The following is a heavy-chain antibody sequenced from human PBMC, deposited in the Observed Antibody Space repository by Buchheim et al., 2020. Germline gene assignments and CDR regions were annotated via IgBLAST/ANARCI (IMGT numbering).Heavy chain of an antibody. CDR1: GFTFSSYW. J-gene: IGHJ6*02. CDR3: ARGGRRYIVVVPAAPDV. CDR2: INSDGSST. Sequence: EVQLVESGGGLVQPGGSLRLSCAASGFTFSSYWMHWVRQAPGKGLVWVSRINSDGSSTSYAESVKGRFTLSRDNAKNTLYLQMNSLRAEDTAVYYCARGGRRYIVVVPAAPDVWGQGTT. D-gene: IGHD2-2*01. V-gene: IGHV3-74*01.